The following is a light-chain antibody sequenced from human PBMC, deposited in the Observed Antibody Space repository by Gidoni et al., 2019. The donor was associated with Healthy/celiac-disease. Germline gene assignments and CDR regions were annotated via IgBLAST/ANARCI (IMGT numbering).Light chain of an antibody. CDR2: DAS. J-gene: IGKJ1*01. CDR3: QQYNSWT. CDR1: QSISSW. V-gene: IGKV1-5*01. Sequence: GDRVTITFRASQSISSWLAWHQQKPGKAPKLLIYDASSLESGVQSRFSGSGSGIEFTRTISRLQPDDFATYYCQQYNSWTFGQGTKVDIK.